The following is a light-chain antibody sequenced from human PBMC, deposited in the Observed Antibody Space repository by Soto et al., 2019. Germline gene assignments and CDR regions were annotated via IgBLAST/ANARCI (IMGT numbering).Light chain of an antibody. CDR2: EDN. J-gene: IGLJ3*02. CDR1: SGSIASNY. CDR3: QSYDSSNPQVL. Sequence: FMLTQPHSVSESPGKTVTISCTRSSGSIASNYVQWYQQRPGSAPTTVIYEDNQRPSGVPDRFSGSIDSSSNSASLTISGLKTEDEADYYCQSYDSSNPQVLFGGGTKLTVL. V-gene: IGLV6-57*04.